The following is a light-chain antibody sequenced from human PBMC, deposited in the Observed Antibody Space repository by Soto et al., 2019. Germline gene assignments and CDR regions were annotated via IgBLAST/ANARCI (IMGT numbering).Light chain of an antibody. Sequence: QSALTQPRSVSGSPGQSVTISCTGTSSDVGIYNYVSWYQQHPGKAPKLMIYDVSKRPSGVPDRFSGSKSGNTASLTISGLQAEDEADYYCCSYAGSYTLGVFGTGTKVT. CDR3: CSYAGSYTLGV. CDR1: SSDVGIYNY. V-gene: IGLV2-11*01. J-gene: IGLJ1*01. CDR2: DVS.